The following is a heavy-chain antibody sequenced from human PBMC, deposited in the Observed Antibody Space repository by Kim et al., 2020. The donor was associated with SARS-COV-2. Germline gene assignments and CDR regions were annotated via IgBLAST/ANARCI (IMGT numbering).Heavy chain of an antibody. V-gene: IGHV1-18*01. CDR2: ISAYNGNT. D-gene: IGHD6-19*01. CDR3: ARDGEYSSGWYGGWAKYYYYYGMDV. Sequence: ASVKVSCKASGYTFTSYGISWVRQAPGQGLEWMGWISAYNGNTNYAQKLQGRVTMTTDTSTSTAYMELRSLRSDDTAVYYCARDGEYSSGWYGGWAKYYYYYGMDVWGQGTTVTVSS. J-gene: IGHJ6*02. CDR1: GYTFTSYG.